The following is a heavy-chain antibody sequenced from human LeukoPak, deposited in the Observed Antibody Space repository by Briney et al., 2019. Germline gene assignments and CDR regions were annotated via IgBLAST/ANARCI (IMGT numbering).Heavy chain of an antibody. J-gene: IGHJ4*02. CDR2: IWYDGGNK. V-gene: IGHV3-33*01. Sequence: GTSLRLSCAASGFTFSGYGMHWVRQSPGKGLEWVAVIWYDGGNKYYADSVKGRFTISRDNSKNTLHLQMNSLRAEDTAVYYCARDSPYLDYWGQGTLVTVSS. CDR3: ARDSPYLDY. CDR1: GFTFSGYG.